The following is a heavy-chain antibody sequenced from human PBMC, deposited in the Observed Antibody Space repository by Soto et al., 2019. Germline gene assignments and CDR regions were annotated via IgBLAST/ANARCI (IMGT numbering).Heavy chain of an antibody. J-gene: IGHJ6*02. CDR2: IDPTDSYT. D-gene: IGHD2-2*01. CDR3: ARRVTSPYYYYGMDV. Sequence: PGESLKISCKGSGYSFTSHWISWVRQMPGKGLEWMGRIDPTDSYTNYSPSFQGHVTISADKSISTAYLQWSSLKASDTAMYYCARRVTSPYYYYGMDVWGQGTTVTVSS. CDR1: GYSFTSHW. V-gene: IGHV5-10-1*01.